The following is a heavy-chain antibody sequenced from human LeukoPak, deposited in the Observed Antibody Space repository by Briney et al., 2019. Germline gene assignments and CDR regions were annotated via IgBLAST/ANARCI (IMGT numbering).Heavy chain of an antibody. CDR1: GGTFSSYA. CDR2: ISAYNGNT. J-gene: IGHJ6*02. D-gene: IGHD2-21*01. Sequence: ASVKVSCKASGGTFSSYAISWVRQAPGQGLEWMGWISAYNGNTNYAQKLQGRVTMTTDTSTSTAYMELRSLRSDDTAVYYCARAGESEVFYGMDVWGQGTTVTVSS. V-gene: IGHV1-18*01. CDR3: ARAGESEVFYGMDV.